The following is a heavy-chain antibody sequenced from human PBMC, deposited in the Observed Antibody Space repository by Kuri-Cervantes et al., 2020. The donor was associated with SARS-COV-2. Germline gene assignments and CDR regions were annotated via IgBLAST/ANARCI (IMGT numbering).Heavy chain of an antibody. CDR2: INPSGGGT. J-gene: IGHJ6*03. CDR3: VRDIIVVVPGALYMDV. V-gene: IGHV1-2*02. D-gene: IGHD2-2*01. CDR1: GYTFTGYY. Sequence: ASVKVSCKASGYTFTGYYIHWVRQAPGHGLEWMGWINPSGGGTHYSQKFQDRVTMTRDTSIATAYMELNRLRSDDAAMYYCVRDIIVVVPGALYMDVWGKGTTVTVSS.